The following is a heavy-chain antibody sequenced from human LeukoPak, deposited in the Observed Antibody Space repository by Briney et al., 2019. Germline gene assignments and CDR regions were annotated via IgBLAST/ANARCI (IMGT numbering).Heavy chain of an antibody. CDR3: ARDLRAMVKSDYYYGMDV. D-gene: IGHD5-18*01. CDR2: IKQDGSEK. V-gene: IGHV3-7*01. J-gene: IGHJ6*02. Sequence: GGSLRLSCAASGSTFSRYWMSWVRQAPGKGLEWVANIKQDGSEKYYADSVKGRFTIFRDNAKNSLYVQVNSLRAEDTAVYYCARDLRAMVKSDYYYGMDVWGQGTTVTVSS. CDR1: GSTFSRYW.